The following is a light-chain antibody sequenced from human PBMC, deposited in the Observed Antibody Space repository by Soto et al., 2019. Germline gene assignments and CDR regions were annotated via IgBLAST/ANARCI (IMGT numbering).Light chain of an antibody. V-gene: IGKV3-15*01. CDR2: RAS. Sequence: IVMTQSPATLSVSPGERATLSCRAGQTIYSNVAWYQQRPGQAPRLLIYRASTRATGVPARFSGSGSGTEFTLTISGLEPEDFAVYYCQQYGSSPPITFGQGTRRRL. J-gene: IGKJ5*01. CDR3: QQYGSSPPIT. CDR1: QTIYSN.